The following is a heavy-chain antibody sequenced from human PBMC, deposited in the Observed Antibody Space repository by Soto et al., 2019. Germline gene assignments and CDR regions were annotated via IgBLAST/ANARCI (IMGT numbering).Heavy chain of an antibody. V-gene: IGHV4-59*01. CDR2: IYYSGST. CDR1: GGSISSYY. J-gene: IGHJ4*02. D-gene: IGHD4-17*01. CDR3: ARDSYGDYTFDY. Sequence: SETLSLTCTVSGGSISSYYWSWIRQPPGKGLEWIGYIYYSGSTNYNPSLKSRVTISVDTSKNQFSLKLSSVTAADTAEYYCARDSYGDYTFDYWGQGTLVTVSS.